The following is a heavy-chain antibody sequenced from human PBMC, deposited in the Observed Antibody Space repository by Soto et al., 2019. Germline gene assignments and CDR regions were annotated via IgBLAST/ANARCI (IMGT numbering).Heavy chain of an antibody. CDR2: INPNSGGT. V-gene: IGHV1-2*02. CDR3: ARTDTAMATPYYGMDV. Sequence: ASVKVSCKASGYTFTDYYMHWVRQAPGQGLEWMGWINPNSGGTNYAQKFQGRVTMTRDTSISTAYMELSRLRSDDTAIYYCARTDTAMATPYYGMDVWGQGTTVTVSS. J-gene: IGHJ6*02. D-gene: IGHD5-18*01. CDR1: GYTFTDYY.